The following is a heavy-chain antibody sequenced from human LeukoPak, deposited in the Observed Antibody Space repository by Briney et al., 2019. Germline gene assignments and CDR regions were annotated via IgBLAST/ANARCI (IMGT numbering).Heavy chain of an antibody. CDR3: AKSNGYGLVDI. D-gene: IGHD5-18*01. CDR2: VTDSGSG. J-gene: IGHJ3*02. Sequence: SETLSLTCAVYGGSFSGYQWGWIRQSPEKGLEWIGEVTDSGSGSYNPALRSRVTISVDRSKNQFSLRLNSVTAADTAVYYCAKSNGYGLVDIWGQGTMVTVSS. CDR1: GGSFSGYQ. V-gene: IGHV4-34*01.